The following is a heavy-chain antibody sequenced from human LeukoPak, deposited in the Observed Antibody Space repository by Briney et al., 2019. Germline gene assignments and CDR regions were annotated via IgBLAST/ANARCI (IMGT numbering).Heavy chain of an antibody. D-gene: IGHD6-13*01. CDR1: GGSISSGGYY. CDR2: IYYSGST. V-gene: IGHV4-31*03. J-gene: IGHJ4*02. Sequence: SQTLSLTCTVSGGSISSGGYYWSWIRQHPGKGLEWIGYIYYSGSTYYNPSLKSRVTISVDTSRNQFSLKLSSVTAADTAVYYCARDRVAAAGTYDYWGQGTLVTVSS. CDR3: ARDRVAAAGTYDY.